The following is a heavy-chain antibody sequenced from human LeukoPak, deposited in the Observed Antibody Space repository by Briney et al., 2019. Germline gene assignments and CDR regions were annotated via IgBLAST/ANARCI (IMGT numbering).Heavy chain of an antibody. D-gene: IGHD1-7*01. CDR3: ARGRNSFDP. Sequence: GGSLRLSCAASGFTFSSYEMNWVRQAPGKGLEWVSSISSSSSYIYYADSVKGRFTISRDNAKNPLYLQMNSLRAEDTAVYYCARGRNSFDPWGQGTLVTVSS. J-gene: IGHJ5*02. CDR1: GFTFSSYE. V-gene: IGHV3-21*01. CDR2: ISSSSSYI.